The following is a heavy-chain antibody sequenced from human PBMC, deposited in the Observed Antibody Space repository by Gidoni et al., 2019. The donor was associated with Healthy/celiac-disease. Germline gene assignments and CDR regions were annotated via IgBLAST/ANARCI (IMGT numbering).Heavy chain of an antibody. CDR3: ARDLAWYSSSWYVLDY. D-gene: IGHD6-13*01. J-gene: IGHJ4*02. Sequence: RFTISRDNAKNSLYLQMNSLRDEDTAVYYCARDLAWYSSSWYVLDYWGQGTLVTVSS. V-gene: IGHV3-48*02.